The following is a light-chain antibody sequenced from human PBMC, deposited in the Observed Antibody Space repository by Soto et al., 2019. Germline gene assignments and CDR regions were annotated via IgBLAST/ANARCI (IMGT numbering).Light chain of an antibody. CDR2: DAS. V-gene: IGKV3-11*01. Sequence: EIVLTQSPGTLSLSPGERATLSCRASQRVNNYLAWYQQKPGQAPRLLIYDASNRAPGIPARFSGSGSGTDYTLTISSLEPEDFAIYYCQQRSNWLTFGGGTKVEIK. CDR3: QQRSNWLT. J-gene: IGKJ4*01. CDR1: QRVNNY.